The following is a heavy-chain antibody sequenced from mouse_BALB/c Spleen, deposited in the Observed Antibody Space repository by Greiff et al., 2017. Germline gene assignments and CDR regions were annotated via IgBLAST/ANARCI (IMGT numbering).Heavy chain of an antibody. D-gene: IGHD2-1*01. Sequence: EVKLMESGPGLVKPSQSLSLTCSVTGYSITSGYYWNWIRQFPGNKLEWMGYISYDGSNNYNPSLKNRISITRDTSKNQFFLKLNSVTTEDTATYYCARGGNYVGNYFDYWGQGTTLTVSS. CDR1: GYSITSGYY. CDR3: ARGGNYVGNYFDY. CDR2: ISYDGSN. V-gene: IGHV3-6*02. J-gene: IGHJ2*01.